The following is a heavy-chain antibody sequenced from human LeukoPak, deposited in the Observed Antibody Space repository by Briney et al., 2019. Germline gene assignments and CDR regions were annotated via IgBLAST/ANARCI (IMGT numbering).Heavy chain of an antibody. CDR2: IYPSDSDT. V-gene: IGHV5-51*01. D-gene: IGHD3-3*01. Sequence: GESLKISCKGSGFNFTSYWVAWVRQMPGKGLEWMGIIYPSDSDTRYSPSFQGQVTISADKSISTAYLQWSSLKASDTAMYYCARPSSITIFGVVTSDAFDIRGQGTMVTVSS. CDR1: GFNFTSYW. CDR3: ARPSSITIFGVVTSDAFDI. J-gene: IGHJ3*02.